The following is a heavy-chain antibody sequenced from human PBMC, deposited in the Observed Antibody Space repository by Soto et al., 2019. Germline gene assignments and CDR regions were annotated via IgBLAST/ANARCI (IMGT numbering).Heavy chain of an antibody. Sequence: PGGSLRLSCAASGFTFSSYGMHWVRQAPGKGLEWVAVISYDGSNKYYADSVKGRFTISRDNSKYTLYLQMNSLRAEDTAVYYCAKDRYYYDSSGYNIDYWGQGTLVTVSS. CDR3: AKDRYYYDSSGYNIDY. CDR1: GFTFSSYG. D-gene: IGHD3-22*01. CDR2: ISYDGSNK. V-gene: IGHV3-30*18. J-gene: IGHJ4*02.